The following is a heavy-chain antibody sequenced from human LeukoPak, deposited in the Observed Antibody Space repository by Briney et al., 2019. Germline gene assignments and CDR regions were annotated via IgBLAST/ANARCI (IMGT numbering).Heavy chain of an antibody. CDR1: GGSISSGTYS. Sequence: PSETLSLTCAVSGGSISSGTYSWTWMRQPPGKGLEWIGYIYNSGSTFNNPSLNSRVTISVDTSKNQFSLKLSSVTAADTAMCYCAREGGNCSGGSCYSGAFDIWGQGTLVTVSS. J-gene: IGHJ3*02. V-gene: IGHV4-30-4*07. CDR2: IYNSGST. D-gene: IGHD2-15*01. CDR3: AREGGNCSGGSCYSGAFDI.